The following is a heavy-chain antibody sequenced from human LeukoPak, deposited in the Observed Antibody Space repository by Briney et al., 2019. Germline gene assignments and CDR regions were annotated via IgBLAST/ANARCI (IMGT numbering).Heavy chain of an antibody. D-gene: IGHD3-10*01. CDR2: IYPGDSDT. Sequence: GESLKISCKGSGYSFTSYWIGWVRQMPGKGLEWMGIIYPGDSDTRYSPSFQGQVTISADKSISTAYLQWSSLTASDTAMYYCARSQITMVRGILYYFDYWGQGTLVTVSS. V-gene: IGHV5-51*01. J-gene: IGHJ4*02. CDR1: GYSFTSYW. CDR3: ARSQITMVRGILYYFDY.